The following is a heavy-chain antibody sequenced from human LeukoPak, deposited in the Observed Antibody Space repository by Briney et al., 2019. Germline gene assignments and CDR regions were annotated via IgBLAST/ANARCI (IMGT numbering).Heavy chain of an antibody. CDR1: GGPINSYY. V-gene: IGHV4-4*07. D-gene: IGHD1-26*01. CDR3: ARAGYTISYYSLDY. Sequence: SETLCLTCTVSGGPINSYYWGWIRQPAGKGLEWIGRIYTTGSTHYNPSLKSRVTISVDTSKNQFSLKLTSVTAADTAMYYCARAGYTISYYSLDYWGQGALVTVSS. CDR2: IYTTGST. J-gene: IGHJ4*02.